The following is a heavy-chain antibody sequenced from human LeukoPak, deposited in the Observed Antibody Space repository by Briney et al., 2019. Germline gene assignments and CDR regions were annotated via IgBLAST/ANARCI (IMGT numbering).Heavy chain of an antibody. CDR3: ARRRELPFDDAFDI. Sequence: SETLSLTCAVYDGSFSGYYCSWIRQPPGKGLQRIGEINHSGSVNYNPSLKSRVTILLDTSKNQFSLNLSSVTAADTAVYYCARRRELPFDDAFDIWGQGTMVTVSS. CDR1: DGSFSGYY. V-gene: IGHV4-34*01. CDR2: INHSGSV. D-gene: IGHD1-26*01. J-gene: IGHJ3*02.